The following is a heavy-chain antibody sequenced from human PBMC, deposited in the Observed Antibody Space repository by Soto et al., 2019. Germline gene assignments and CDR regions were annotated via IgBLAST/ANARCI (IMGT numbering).Heavy chain of an antibody. CDR3: ARGPTSDKVDY. D-gene: IGHD3-10*01. J-gene: IGHJ4*02. CDR2: IYDSGKT. CDR1: GGSINSADYY. V-gene: IGHV4-30-4*01. Sequence: PSETLSLTCTVSGGSINSADYYWSWIRQPPGEGLEWIGHIYDSGKTYTNTSLQSQVTMSVDTSKTQFSLRLTSVTAADTAVYYCARGPTSDKVDYWGQGTLVTVSS.